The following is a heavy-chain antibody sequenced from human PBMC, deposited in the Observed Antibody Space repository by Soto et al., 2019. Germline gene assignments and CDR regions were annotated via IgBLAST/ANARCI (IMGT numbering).Heavy chain of an antibody. J-gene: IGHJ4*02. CDR1: GGSFSKYA. Sequence: KVSCKTSGGSFSKYAVNWVRQAPGQGLEWMGGIIPMFATPTYAQKFQGRVTITADESTSTAYMELSSLTSEDTAVYYCARGREMATSRFYFDSWGQGTLVTVSS. V-gene: IGHV1-69*01. D-gene: IGHD5-12*01. CDR3: ARGREMATSRFYFDS. CDR2: IIPMFATP.